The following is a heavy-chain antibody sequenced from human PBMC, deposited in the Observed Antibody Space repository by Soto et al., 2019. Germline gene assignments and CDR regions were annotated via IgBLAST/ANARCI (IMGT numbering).Heavy chain of an antibody. J-gene: IGHJ4*02. CDR3: ARQTYYYDSSGYRFDY. CDR2: ISSSSSTI. Sequence: PGGSLRLSCAASGFTFSSYSINWVRQAPGKGLEWVSYISSSSSTIYYADSVKGRFTISRDNAKNSLYLQMNSLRDEDTAVYYCARQTYYYDSSGYRFDYWGQGTLVTVSS. CDR1: GFTFSSYS. V-gene: IGHV3-48*02. D-gene: IGHD3-22*01.